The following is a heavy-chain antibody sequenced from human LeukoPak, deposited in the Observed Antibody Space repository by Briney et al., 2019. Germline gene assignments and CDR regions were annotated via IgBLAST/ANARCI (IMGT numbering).Heavy chain of an antibody. CDR2: IKSKTDGGTT. J-gene: IGHJ4*02. V-gene: IGHV3-15*01. CDR1: GFTFSNAW. Sequence: PGGSLRLSCAASGFTFSNAWMSWVRQAPGKGLEWVGRIKSKTDGGTTDYAAPVKGRFTISRDDSKNTLYLQMNSLKTEDTAVYYCTSFGGDFWSGYPYYFDYWGQGTLVTVSS. D-gene: IGHD3-3*01. CDR3: TSFGGDFWSGYPYYFDY.